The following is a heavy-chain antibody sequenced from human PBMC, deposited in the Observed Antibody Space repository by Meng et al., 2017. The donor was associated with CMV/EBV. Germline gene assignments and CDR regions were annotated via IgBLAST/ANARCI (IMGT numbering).Heavy chain of an antibody. CDR1: GYTFTGYY. CDR3: AREEGIAARSDWFDP. CDR2: INPSGGST. V-gene: IGHV1-46*01. D-gene: IGHD6-6*01. J-gene: IGHJ5*02. Sequence: QGQRVQSGAEVKKPGASVKVSCKASGYTFTGYYMHWVRQAPGQGLEWMGIINPSGGSTSFAQKFQGRVTMTRDTSTSTVYMELSSLRSEDTAVYYCAREEGIAARSDWFDPWGQGTLVTVSS.